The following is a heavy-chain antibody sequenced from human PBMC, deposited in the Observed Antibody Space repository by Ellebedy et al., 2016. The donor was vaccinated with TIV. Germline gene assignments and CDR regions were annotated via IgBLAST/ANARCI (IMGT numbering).Heavy chain of an antibody. CDR3: AKGAYPVPTVMAV. CDR2: IRSDGSAR. CDR1: GFTFNFYS. J-gene: IGHJ6*02. V-gene: IGHV3-30*02. D-gene: IGHD4-17*01. Sequence: GESLKISCAASGFTFNFYSMHWVRQPPGKGLEWVAFIRSDGSARYYGDSVSGRFTISRDDSKNTLYLQMNSLRSDDTAVYYCAKGAYPVPTVMAVWGQGTTVTVSS.